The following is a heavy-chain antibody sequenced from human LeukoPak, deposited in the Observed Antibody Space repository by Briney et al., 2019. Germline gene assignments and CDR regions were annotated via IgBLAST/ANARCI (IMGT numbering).Heavy chain of an antibody. CDR1: VVTVSSNY. J-gene: IGHJ4*02. CDR3: AIEECFDY. Sequence: PLGCLRLSRAPSVVTVSSNYMSSVRQAPGKGLECVSVISSCSSTYYADSVKGRFTISRDNSKNTLYLQMNSPRAEDTAVYYCAIEECFDYWGQGTLVTVSS. V-gene: IGHV3-53*01. CDR2: ISSCSST.